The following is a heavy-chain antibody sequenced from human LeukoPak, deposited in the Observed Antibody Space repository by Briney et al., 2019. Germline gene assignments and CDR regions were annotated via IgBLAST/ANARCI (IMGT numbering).Heavy chain of an antibody. CDR2: IYPGDSDT. Sequence: GESLKISCKCSGYSFTSYWIGWVRQMPGKGLEWMGIIYPGDSDTRYSPSFQGQVTISADKSISTAYLQWSSLKASDTAMYYCARTTAYYYDSRGYGVLYDAFDIWGQGTMVTVSS. J-gene: IGHJ3*02. D-gene: IGHD3-22*01. V-gene: IGHV5-51*01. CDR1: GYSFTSYW. CDR3: ARTTAYYYDSRGYGVLYDAFDI.